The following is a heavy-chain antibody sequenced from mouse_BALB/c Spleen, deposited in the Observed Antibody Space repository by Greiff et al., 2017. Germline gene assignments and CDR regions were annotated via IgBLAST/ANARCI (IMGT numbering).Heavy chain of an antibody. Sequence: QVQLQQSGAELMKPGASVKISCKATGYTFSSYWIEWVKQRPGHGLEWIGEILPGSGSTNYNEKFKGKATLTSDKSSSTAYMELSSLTSEDSAVYYCARDYGNYDWYFDVWGAGTTVTVSS. V-gene: IGHV1-9*01. D-gene: IGHD2-1*01. CDR3: ARDYGNYDWYFDV. CDR1: GYTFSSYW. CDR2: ILPGSGST. J-gene: IGHJ1*01.